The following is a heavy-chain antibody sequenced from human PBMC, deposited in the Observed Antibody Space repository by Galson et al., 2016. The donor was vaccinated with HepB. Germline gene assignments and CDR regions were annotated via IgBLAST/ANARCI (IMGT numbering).Heavy chain of an antibody. CDR2: VYSSVNN. D-gene: IGHD1-26*01. J-gene: IGHJ3*02. CDR3: ARDPRVWGGTDSFDI. V-gene: IGHV4-59*11. Sequence: SETLSLTCIVSGGSISSHYWNWIRQSPGRGLEWIGNVYSSVNNYYNPSLRSRVTISVDTSKNQFFLKLDSVAAADTAVYFCARDPRVWGGTDSFDIWGQGILVTVSS. CDR1: GGSISSHY.